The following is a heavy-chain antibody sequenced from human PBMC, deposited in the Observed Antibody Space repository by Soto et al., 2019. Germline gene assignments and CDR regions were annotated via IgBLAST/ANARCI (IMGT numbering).Heavy chain of an antibody. CDR3: ARGFIACGSSGLDY. Sequence: QVQLQESGPGLVKPSGTVSLTCAVSGGSISSSNWWSWVRQPPGKGLEWIGEIYHSGSTNYNPSLTSRVTISVYKSTNQFFLKLSAVTAADTAVYYCARGFIACGSSGLDYWGQGTLVTVSS. J-gene: IGHJ4*02. CDR1: GGSISSSNW. CDR2: IYHSGST. V-gene: IGHV4-4*02. D-gene: IGHD3-22*01.